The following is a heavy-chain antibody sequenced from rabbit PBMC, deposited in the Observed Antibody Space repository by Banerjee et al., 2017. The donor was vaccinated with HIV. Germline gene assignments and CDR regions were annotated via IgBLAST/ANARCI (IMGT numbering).Heavy chain of an antibody. CDR1: GFSFSDKYV. CDR2: INTSSGST. J-gene: IGHJ4*01. Sequence: QEQLEESGGGLVKPGRSLTLTCTASGFSFSDKYVMCWVRQAPGKGLEWIACINTSSGSTVYATWAKGRFTISKTSSTTVTLQMTSLTAADTATYFCASGYSDIYFNLWGPGTLVTVS. V-gene: IGHV1S45*01. CDR3: ASGYSDIYFNL. D-gene: IGHD1-1*01.